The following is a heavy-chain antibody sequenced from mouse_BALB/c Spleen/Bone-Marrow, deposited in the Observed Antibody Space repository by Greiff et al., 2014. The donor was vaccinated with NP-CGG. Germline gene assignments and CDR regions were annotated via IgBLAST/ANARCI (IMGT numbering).Heavy chain of an antibody. J-gene: IGHJ3*01. Sequence: QVQLQQSGAELVKPGASVKLTCKVSGYSFTSYYMYWVKQRPGKGLEWIGEINPSNGGTNFNEKFKSKATLTVDKSSSTAYMQLSSLTSDDSAVYYCTREGDSPFAYWGQGTLVTVSA. CDR1: GYSFTSYY. D-gene: IGHD2-13*01. CDR2: INPSNGGT. V-gene: IGHV1S81*02. CDR3: TREGDSPFAY.